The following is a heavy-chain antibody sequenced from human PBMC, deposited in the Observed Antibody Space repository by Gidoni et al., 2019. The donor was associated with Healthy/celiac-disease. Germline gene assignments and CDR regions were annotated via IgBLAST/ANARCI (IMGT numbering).Heavy chain of an antibody. CDR3: ARAQVATKGVHYGMDV. CDR1: GFTFSSYE. V-gene: IGHV3-48*03. D-gene: IGHD5-12*01. Sequence: EVQLVESGGGLVQPGGSLRLSCAASGFTFSSYEMNWVRQAPGKGLEWVSYISSSGSTIYYADSVKGRFTISRDNAKNSLYLQMNSLRAEDTAVYYCARAQVATKGVHYGMDVWGQGTTVTVSS. CDR2: ISSSGSTI. J-gene: IGHJ6*02.